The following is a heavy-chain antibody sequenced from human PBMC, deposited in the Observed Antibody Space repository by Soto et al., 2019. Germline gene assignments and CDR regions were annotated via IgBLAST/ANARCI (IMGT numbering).Heavy chain of an antibody. Sequence: EVQVLESGGGLVQPGGSLRLSCVGSGFTFDDHWMDWVRQAPGTGLEWVGQIKNRGGTYSTNYAASVEGRFTISRDDSKDSLYQQMNSLKTEDSAVYYCGDFVSGSWPFDCWGQGILVTVSS. CDR2: IKNRGGTYST. CDR3: GDFVSGSWPFDC. D-gene: IGHD3-16*01. J-gene: IGHJ4*02. V-gene: IGHV3-72*01. CDR1: GFTFDDHW.